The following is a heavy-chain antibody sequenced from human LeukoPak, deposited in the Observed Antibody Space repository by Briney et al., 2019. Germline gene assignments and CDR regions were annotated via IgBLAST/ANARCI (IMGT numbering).Heavy chain of an antibody. V-gene: IGHV3-21*04. CDR3: AKSIAAAFFDY. CDR2: ISSSSSYI. D-gene: IGHD6-13*01. CDR1: GFTFSSYS. J-gene: IGHJ4*02. Sequence: GGSLRLSCAASGFTFSSYSMNWVRQAPGKGLEWVSSISSSSSYIYYADSVKGRFTISRDNSKNTLYLQMNSLRAEDTAVYYCAKSIAAAFFDYWGQGTLVTVSS.